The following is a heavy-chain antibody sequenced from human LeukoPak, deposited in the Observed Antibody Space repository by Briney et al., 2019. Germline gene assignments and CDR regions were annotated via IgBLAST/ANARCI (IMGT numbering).Heavy chain of an antibody. D-gene: IGHD2-2*01. V-gene: IGHV3-30*04. Sequence: GRSLRLSCAASGFTFSSYAMHWVRQAPGKGLEWVAVISYDGSNKYYADSVKGRFTISRDNAKNSLYLQMNSLRAEDTAVYYCARFTRSGIVVVPAETFDYWGQGTLVTVSS. CDR2: ISYDGSNK. CDR3: ARFTRSGIVVVPAETFDY. CDR1: GFTFSSYA. J-gene: IGHJ4*02.